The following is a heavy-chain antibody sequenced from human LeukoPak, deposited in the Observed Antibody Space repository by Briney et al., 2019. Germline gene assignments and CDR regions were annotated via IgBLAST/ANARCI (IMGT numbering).Heavy chain of an antibody. D-gene: IGHD3-9*01. CDR3: ARGTSVLRYFDWYPNFDY. Sequence: SETLSLTCTVSGYSISSGYYWGWIRQPPGKGLEWIGSIYYSGSTYYNPSLKSRVTISVDTSKNQFSLKLSSVTAADTAVYYCARGTSVLRYFDWYPNFDYWGQGTLVTVSS. CDR2: IYYSGST. V-gene: IGHV4-38-2*02. J-gene: IGHJ4*02. CDR1: GYSISSGYY.